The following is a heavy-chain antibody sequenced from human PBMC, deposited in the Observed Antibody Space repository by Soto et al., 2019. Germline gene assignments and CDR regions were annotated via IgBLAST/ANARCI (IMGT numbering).Heavy chain of an antibody. CDR1: GYTFTGYF. D-gene: IGHD2-15*01. J-gene: IGHJ5*02. CDR2: INPNTGGT. V-gene: IGHV1-2*06. Sequence: QVQLVQSGAEVKKAGASVKVSCKASGYTFTGYFIHWVRQAPGQGLEWMGRINPNTGGTNYAQKFQCRVTMTRDRSMSTAYMELSSLRSDDTAVYYCARDREYCSGDSCYSTWFDPWGQGTLVTVSS. CDR3: ARDREYCSGDSCYSTWFDP.